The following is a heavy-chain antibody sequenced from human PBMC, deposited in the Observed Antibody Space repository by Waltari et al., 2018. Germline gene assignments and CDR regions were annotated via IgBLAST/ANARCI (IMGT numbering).Heavy chain of an antibody. CDR1: GFTFRSYR. D-gene: IGHD4-17*01. CDR3: ASRGAGYGDSLD. J-gene: IGHJ4*02. CDR2: ISSRSSYI. V-gene: IGHV3-21*01. Sequence: EVQLVESGGGLVKPGGSLRLSCAASGFTFRSYRMNWVRQAPGKGLELVSSISSRSSYIYYADSVKGRFTISRDNAKNSLYLQMNSLRAEDTAVYYCASRGAGYGDSLDWGQGTLVTVSS.